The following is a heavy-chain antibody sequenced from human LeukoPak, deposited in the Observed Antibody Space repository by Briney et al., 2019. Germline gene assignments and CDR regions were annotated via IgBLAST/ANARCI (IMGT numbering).Heavy chain of an antibody. Sequence: ASVKVSCRASGYTFTSYGISWVRQAPGQGLEWMGWISAYNGNTNYAQKLQGRVTMTTDTSTSTAYMELRSLRSDDTAVYYCARVGPTDYYGSGSIYYYYYMDVWGKGTTVTISS. CDR3: ARVGPTDYYGSGSIYYYYYMDV. V-gene: IGHV1-18*01. CDR2: ISAYNGNT. J-gene: IGHJ6*03. D-gene: IGHD3-10*01. CDR1: GYTFTSYG.